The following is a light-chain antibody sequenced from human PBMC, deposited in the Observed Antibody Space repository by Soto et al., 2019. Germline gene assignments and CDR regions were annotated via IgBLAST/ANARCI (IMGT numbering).Light chain of an antibody. CDR1: SSDVGGYNY. CDR3: SSYTSSSTVV. J-gene: IGLJ2*01. CDR2: EVS. Sequence: QSALTQPPSASGSPGQSVTISCTGTSSDVGGYNYVSWYQQHPGKAPKLMIYEVSNRPSGVSNRFSGSKSGNTDSLTISGLQADDEADYYCSSYTSSSTVVFGGGTKVTVL. V-gene: IGLV2-14*01.